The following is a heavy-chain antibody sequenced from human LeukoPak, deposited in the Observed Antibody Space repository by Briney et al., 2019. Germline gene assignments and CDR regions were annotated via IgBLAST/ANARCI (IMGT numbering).Heavy chain of an antibody. Sequence: GGSLRLSCAASGFTFSSYAMSWVRQAPGKGLEWVSTITGSGGGTFYADSVKGRFTISRDNSKNMVYLQMNSLRAEDTAAYYCAFVDTTSWGQGTLVTVSS. CDR1: GFTFSSYA. D-gene: IGHD5-18*01. CDR2: ITGSGGGT. CDR3: AFVDTTS. V-gene: IGHV3-23*01. J-gene: IGHJ5*02.